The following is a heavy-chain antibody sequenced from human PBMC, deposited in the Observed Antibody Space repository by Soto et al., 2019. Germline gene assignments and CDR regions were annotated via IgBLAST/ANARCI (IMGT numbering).Heavy chain of an antibody. CDR3: AKDQGLYYYDSSGYFDY. D-gene: IGHD3-22*01. Sequence: GGSLRLSCAASGFTFSSYAMSWVRQAPGKGLEWVSAISGSGGSTYYADSVKGRFTISRDNSKNMLYLQMNSLSAADKAVYYCAKDQGLYYYDSSGYFDYWGQGTLVTVSS. CDR2: ISGSGGST. V-gene: IGHV3-23*01. CDR1: GFTFSSYA. J-gene: IGHJ4*02.